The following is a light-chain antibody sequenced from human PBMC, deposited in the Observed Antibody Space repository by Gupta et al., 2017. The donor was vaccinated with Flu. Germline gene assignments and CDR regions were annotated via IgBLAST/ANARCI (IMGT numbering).Light chain of an antibody. Sequence: SITISCTGTSGDVDNYNYVSWYQQYPGKAPKLLIYEVSLRPSGVSTRFSGSKSGETASLTISGLQAEDEADYYCSSSTSGSTPVFGTGTKVTVL. V-gene: IGLV2-14*01. CDR3: SSSTSGSTPV. CDR1: SGDVDNYNY. CDR2: EVS. J-gene: IGLJ1*01.